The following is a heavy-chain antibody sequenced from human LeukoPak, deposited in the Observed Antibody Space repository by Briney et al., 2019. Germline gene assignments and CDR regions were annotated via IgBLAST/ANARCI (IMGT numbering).Heavy chain of an antibody. V-gene: IGHV1-24*01. D-gene: IGHD1-26*01. Sequence: ASVKVSCKVSGYTLTELSMHWVRQAPGKGLEWMGGFDPEDGETIYAQKFQGRVTMTEDTSTATAYMELSSLRSKDTAVYYCAIVGATSGRDAFDIWGQGTMVTVSS. CDR3: AIVGATSGRDAFDI. CDR2: FDPEDGET. CDR1: GYTLTELS. J-gene: IGHJ3*02.